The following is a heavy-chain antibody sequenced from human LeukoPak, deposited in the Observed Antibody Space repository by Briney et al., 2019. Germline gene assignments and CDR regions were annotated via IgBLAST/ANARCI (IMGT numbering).Heavy chain of an antibody. Sequence: SETLSLTCNVSGGSISSYYWSWIRQPPGKGLEWIGYIYYSGSTNYNPSLKSRVTISVDTSKNQFSLKLSSVTAADTAVYYCARADDSSGSDAFDIWGQGTMVTVSS. CDR3: ARADDSSGSDAFDI. CDR1: GGSISSYY. CDR2: IYYSGST. V-gene: IGHV4-59*01. D-gene: IGHD3-22*01. J-gene: IGHJ3*02.